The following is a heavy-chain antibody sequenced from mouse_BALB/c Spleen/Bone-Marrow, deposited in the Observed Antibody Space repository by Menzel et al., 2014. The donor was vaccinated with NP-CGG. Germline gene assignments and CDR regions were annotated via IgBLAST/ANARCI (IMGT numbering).Heavy chain of an antibody. CDR3: ARLGYYGYVDY. V-gene: IGHV4-1*02. Sequence: EVKLLEPGGGLVQPGGSLKLSCAASGFDFSRYWMSWVRQAPGKGLEWIGEINPDSSTINYTPSLKDKFIISRDNAKNTVYLQMSKVRSEDTALYYCARLGYYGYVDYWGQGTSVTVSS. CDR1: GFDFSRYW. CDR2: INPDSSTI. J-gene: IGHJ4*01. D-gene: IGHD2-2*01.